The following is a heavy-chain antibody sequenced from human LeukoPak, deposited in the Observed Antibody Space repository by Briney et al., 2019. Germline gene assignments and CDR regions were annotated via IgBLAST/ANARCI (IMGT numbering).Heavy chain of an antibody. Sequence: SETLSLTCTVSGGSISSTSYYWGWIRQPPGKGLEWIGSIYYSGTTYYNPSLKSRVTLSVDTSKNQFSLKLSSVTAADTAVYYCVRQSYYFDYWGQGTLVTVSS. CDR2: IYYSGTT. D-gene: IGHD6-19*01. CDR3: VRQSYYFDY. V-gene: IGHV4-39*07. J-gene: IGHJ4*02. CDR1: GGSISSTSYY.